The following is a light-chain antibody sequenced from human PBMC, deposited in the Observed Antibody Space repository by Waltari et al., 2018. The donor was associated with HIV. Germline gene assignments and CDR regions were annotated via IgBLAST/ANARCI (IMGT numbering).Light chain of an antibody. CDR1: RNDVGGYNY. J-gene: IGLJ1*01. CDR2: EIR. CDR3: CSFADRNYKV. V-gene: IGLV2-14*01. Sequence: HSALTQPASVSGSPGQSITISCTGTRNDVGGYNYVSWYQQHPAKAPKLIIFEIRNRPSGVSSRFSGSKSGNTASLTISGLQPEDEADYYCCSFADRNYKVFGTGTQVTVL.